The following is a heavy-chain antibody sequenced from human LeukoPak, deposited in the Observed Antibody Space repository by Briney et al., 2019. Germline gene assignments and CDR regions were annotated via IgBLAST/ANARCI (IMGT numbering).Heavy chain of an antibody. Sequence: SETLSLTCTVSGGSISSSSYYWGWIRQPPGKGLEWIGSIYYSGGTYYNPSLKSRVTMSVDTSKNQFSLKLSSVTAADTAVYYCARSNYVWGSYRPRQSDAFDIWGQGTMVTVSS. CDR2: IYYSGGT. D-gene: IGHD3-16*02. V-gene: IGHV4-39*07. J-gene: IGHJ3*02. CDR1: GGSISSSSYY. CDR3: ARSNYVWGSYRPRQSDAFDI.